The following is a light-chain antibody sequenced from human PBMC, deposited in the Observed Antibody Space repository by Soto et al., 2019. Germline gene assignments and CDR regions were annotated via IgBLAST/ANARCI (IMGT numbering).Light chain of an antibody. CDR3: QQYGSSPLT. Sequence: IVLTQSPATLSLSPGERATLSCGASQSVSSYLAWYQQKPGLAPRLVIYDSSIRATGIPDRFSGSGSGTDFTLTISRLEPEDFAMYYCQQYGSSPLTSGGGTTADIK. CDR1: QSVSSY. J-gene: IGKJ4*01. CDR2: DSS. V-gene: IGKV3D-20*01.